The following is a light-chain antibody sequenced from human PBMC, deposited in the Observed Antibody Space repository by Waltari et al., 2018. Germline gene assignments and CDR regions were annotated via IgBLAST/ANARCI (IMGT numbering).Light chain of an antibody. CDR3: SSYTSSSTPHYV. V-gene: IGLV2-14*01. Sequence: QSALTQPASVSGSPGQSITISCTGTSSDVGGYNYVSWYQQHPGKAPKVMIYEVSNRPSGFSNRFSGSKLGNTASLSISGLQAEDEADYYCSSYTSSSTPHYVFGTGTKVTVL. CDR1: SSDVGGYNY. J-gene: IGLJ1*01. CDR2: EVS.